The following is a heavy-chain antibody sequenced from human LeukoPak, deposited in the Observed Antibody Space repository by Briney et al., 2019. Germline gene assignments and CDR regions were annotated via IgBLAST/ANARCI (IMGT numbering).Heavy chain of an antibody. D-gene: IGHD3-3*02. CDR2: INSDGSTT. CDR1: GFTFSGYW. Sequence: PGGSLRLSCTASGFTFSGYWMHRVRQDPGKGLVWVSLINSDGSTTTYADSVKGRFTISRDNAKNTLYLQMNGLRVEDTAVYYCARSALDYWGQGTLVTVSS. V-gene: IGHV3-74*03. J-gene: IGHJ4*02. CDR3: ARSALDY.